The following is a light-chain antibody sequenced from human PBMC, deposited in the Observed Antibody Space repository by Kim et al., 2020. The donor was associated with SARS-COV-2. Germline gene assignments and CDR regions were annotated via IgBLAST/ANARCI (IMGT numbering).Light chain of an antibody. CDR3: CSYAGSYTWV. Sequence: GQHVPISGPGTSRDVGDYNYVSWYQQHPDNAPKLMIYDVTTRPSGVPDRFSGSKSGSSASLTISGLQAEDEADYYCCSYAGSYTWVFGGGTQLTVL. CDR2: DVT. J-gene: IGLJ3*02. V-gene: IGLV2-11*03. CDR1: SRDVGDYNY.